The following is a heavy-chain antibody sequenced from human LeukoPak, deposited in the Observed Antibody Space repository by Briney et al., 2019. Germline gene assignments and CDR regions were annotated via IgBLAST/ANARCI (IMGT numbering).Heavy chain of an antibody. CDR3: ARNWFDP. CDR1: GFTVSSDY. Sequence: GSLRLSCAASGFTVSSDYMSWVRQAPGKGLGWVSVIYSGGSTYYADSVKGRFTISRDKSKNTVYLQMNSLRFEDTAMYYCARNWFDPWGQGTLVTVSS. J-gene: IGHJ5*02. V-gene: IGHV3-53*05. CDR2: IYSGGST.